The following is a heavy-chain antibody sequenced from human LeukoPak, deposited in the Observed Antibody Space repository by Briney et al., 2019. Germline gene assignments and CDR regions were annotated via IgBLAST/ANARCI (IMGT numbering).Heavy chain of an antibody. CDR1: GFTVSSNC. V-gene: IGHV3-48*04. CDR3: AELGITMIGGV. J-gene: IGHJ6*04. CDR2: ISSSGSTI. Sequence: GGSLRLSCAASGFTVSSNCMSWVRQAPGKGLEWVSYISSSGSTIYYADSVKGRFTISRDNAKNSLYLQMNSLRAEDTAVYYCAELGITMIGGVWGKGTTVTISS. D-gene: IGHD3-10*02.